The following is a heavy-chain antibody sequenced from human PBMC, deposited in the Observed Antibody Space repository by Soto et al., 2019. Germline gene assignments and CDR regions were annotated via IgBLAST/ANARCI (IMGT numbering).Heavy chain of an antibody. D-gene: IGHD2-2*01. Sequence: GGSLRLSCAASGFTFSSYSMNWVRQAPGKGLEWVSSISSSSSYIYYADSVKGRFTISRDNAKNSLYLQMNSLRAEDTAVYYCARTKNPYCSSTSCYAGTGIQLWLPDYWGQGTLVTVSS. V-gene: IGHV3-21*01. CDR2: ISSSSSYI. J-gene: IGHJ4*02. CDR1: GFTFSSYS. CDR3: ARTKNPYCSSTSCYAGTGIQLWLPDY.